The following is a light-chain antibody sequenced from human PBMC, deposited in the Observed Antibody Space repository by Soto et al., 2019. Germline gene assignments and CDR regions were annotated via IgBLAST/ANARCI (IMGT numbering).Light chain of an antibody. CDR3: QQYGSSPIT. J-gene: IGKJ5*01. CDR2: DAS. V-gene: IGKV1-5*01. CDR1: QSISSW. Sequence: DIQMTQSPSTLSASVGDRVTITCRASQSISSWLAWYQQKPGKAPKLLIYDASSLESGVPSRFSGSGSGTEFTLTISSLQPEDFAVYYCQQYGSSPITFGQGTRLETK.